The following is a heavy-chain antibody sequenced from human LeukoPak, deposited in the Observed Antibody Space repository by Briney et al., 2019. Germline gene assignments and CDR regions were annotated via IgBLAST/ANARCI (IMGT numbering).Heavy chain of an antibody. CDR3: ARYSSSWRPFDY. Sequence: ASVKVSCKASGYTFTGYYMHWVRQATGQGLEWMGWMNPNSGNTGYAQKFQGRVTMTRNASISTAYMELSSLRSEDTAVCYCARYSSSWRPFDYWGQGTLVTVSS. CDR1: GYTFTGYY. J-gene: IGHJ4*02. D-gene: IGHD6-13*01. CDR2: MNPNSGNT. V-gene: IGHV1-8*02.